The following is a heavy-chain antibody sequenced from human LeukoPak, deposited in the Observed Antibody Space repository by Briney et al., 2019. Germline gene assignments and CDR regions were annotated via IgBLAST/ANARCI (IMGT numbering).Heavy chain of an antibody. V-gene: IGHV3-23*01. CDR1: GFTFSSYA. D-gene: IGHD1-26*01. CDR2: ISGSGGST. CDR3: AKPLSGSPYYFDF. Sequence: GGSLRLSCAASGFTFSSYAMNWVRQAPGKGLEWVSAISGSGGSTYYADSVKGRFTISRDNSKKTVYLQMNSLKTEDTAVYYCAKPLSGSPYYFDFWGQGTLVTVSS. J-gene: IGHJ4*02.